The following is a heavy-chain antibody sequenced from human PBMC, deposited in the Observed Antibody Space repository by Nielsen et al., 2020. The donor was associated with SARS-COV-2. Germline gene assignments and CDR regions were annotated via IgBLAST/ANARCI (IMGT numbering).Heavy chain of an antibody. D-gene: IGHD5-18*01. J-gene: IGHJ3*02. CDR3: AKDFVSYGSFDAFHI. CDR1: GFSFDDYA. CDR2: ISWNSGNI. Sequence: SLKISCAASGFSFDDYAMHWVRQAPGKGLEWVSGISWNSGNIGYADSVKGRFTISRDNAKNSLYLQMNSLRAEDTAFYYCAKDFVSYGSFDAFHIWGQGTMVTVSS. V-gene: IGHV3-9*01.